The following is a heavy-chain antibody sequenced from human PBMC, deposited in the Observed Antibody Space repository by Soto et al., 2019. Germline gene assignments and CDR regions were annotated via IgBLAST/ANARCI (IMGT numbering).Heavy chain of an antibody. V-gene: IGHV4-59*01. CDR3: ARGRMVYATPGGYYYYYGMDV. CDR1: GGSISSYY. Sequence: SETLSLTCTVSGGSISSYYWSWIRQPPGKGLEWIGYIYYSGSTNYNPSLKSRVTISVDTSKNHFSLKLSSVTAADTAVYYCARGRMVYATPGGYYYYYGMDVWGQGTTVTVSS. J-gene: IGHJ6*02. D-gene: IGHD2-8*01. CDR2: IYYSGST.